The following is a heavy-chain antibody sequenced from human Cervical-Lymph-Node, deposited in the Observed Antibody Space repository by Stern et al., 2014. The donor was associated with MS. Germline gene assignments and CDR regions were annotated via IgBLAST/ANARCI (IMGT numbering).Heavy chain of an antibody. J-gene: IGHJ4*02. Sequence: QVQLQASGPRQVKTAETLSLTCSVSRGSISTYYWSWIRQPAGKGLEWIARVSTTGNTGYNPSLKNRVTMSVDPSKNQFSLHLKSVTAADTAMYFCARDGSWSPLDYWGQGIQVTVSS. CDR3: ARDGSWSPLDY. V-gene: IGHV4-4*07. CDR2: VSTTGNT. CDR1: RGSISTYY. D-gene: IGHD6-13*01.